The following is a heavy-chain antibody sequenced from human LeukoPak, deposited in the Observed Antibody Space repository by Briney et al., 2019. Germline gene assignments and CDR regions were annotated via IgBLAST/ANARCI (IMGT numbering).Heavy chain of an antibody. CDR2: IYHSGTT. CDR1: GYSISNGYY. V-gene: IGHV4-38-2*02. D-gene: IGHD3-22*01. CDR3: ARGPYSYDSSGAFDI. Sequence: SETLSLTCTVSGYSISNGYYWVWIRQPPGKGLEWIASIYHSGTTYYNPSLRSRVTISVDTSKNQFSLKLSSVTAADTAVYFCARGPYSYDSSGAFDIWGQGTMVTVSS. J-gene: IGHJ3*02.